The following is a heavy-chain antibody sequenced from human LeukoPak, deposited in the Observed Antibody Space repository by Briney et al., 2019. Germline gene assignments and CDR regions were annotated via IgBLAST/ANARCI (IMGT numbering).Heavy chain of an antibody. V-gene: IGHV3-21*01. CDR1: GFTFGSYS. D-gene: IGHD4-23*01. CDR3: ARVRAVVTPFDY. Sequence: GGSLRLSCAASGFTFGSYSMNWVRQAPGKGLEWVSSISSSSSYIYYADSVKGRFTISRDNAKNPLYLQMNSLRAEDTAVYYCARVRAVVTPFDYWGQGTLVTVSS. CDR2: ISSSSSYI. J-gene: IGHJ4*02.